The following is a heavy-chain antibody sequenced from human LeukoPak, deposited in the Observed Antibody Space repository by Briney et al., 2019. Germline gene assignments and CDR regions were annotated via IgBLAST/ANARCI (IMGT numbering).Heavy chain of an antibody. CDR2: IIPIFGTA. CDR3: ARQIAVAPRLRRGWFDP. D-gene: IGHD6-19*01. CDR1: GGTFSSYA. Sequence: SVKLSCKASGGTFSSYAISWVRQAPGQGLEWMGGIIPIFGTANYAQKFQGRVTITTDESTSTAYMELSSLRSEDTAVYYCARQIAVAPRLRRGWFDPWGQGTLVTVSS. J-gene: IGHJ5*02. V-gene: IGHV1-69*05.